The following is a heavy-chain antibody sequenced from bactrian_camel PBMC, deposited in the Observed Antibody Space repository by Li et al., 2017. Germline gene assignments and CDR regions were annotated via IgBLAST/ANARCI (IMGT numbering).Heavy chain of an antibody. D-gene: IGHD2*01. V-gene: IGHV3S53*01. CDR1: GDTSCIYS. CDR2: ITAIKHT. Sequence: HVQLVESGGGSVQAGGSLRLTCVASGDTSCIYSIEWYRQAPGKENIFVAEITAIKHTKYADSVKGRFTASQNRAENTYYLQMDSLKPEDTGMYYCALDPIPIPLRGATSPNSGHCKPKYWARGPRSPSP. J-gene: IGHJ4*01.